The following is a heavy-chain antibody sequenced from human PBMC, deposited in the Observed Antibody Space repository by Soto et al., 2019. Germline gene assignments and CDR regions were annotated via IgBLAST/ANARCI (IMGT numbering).Heavy chain of an antibody. CDR1: GFTFSDSA. D-gene: IGHD3-22*01. J-gene: IGHJ4*02. V-gene: IGHV3-73*01. Sequence: GGSLTLSCAASGFTFSDSAMHWVRQASGKGLEWVGRIRNKTNNYATAYIASVKGRFTISRDDSKNTVYLQMNSLRAEDTAVYYCAKGDITMIVVVIGAFDYWGQGT. CDR2: IRNKTNNYAT. CDR3: AKGDITMIVVVIGAFDY.